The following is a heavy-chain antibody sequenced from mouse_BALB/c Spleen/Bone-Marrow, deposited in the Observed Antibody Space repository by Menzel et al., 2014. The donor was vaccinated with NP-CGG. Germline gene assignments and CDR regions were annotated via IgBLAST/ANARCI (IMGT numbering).Heavy chain of an antibody. D-gene: IGHD1-2*01. CDR1: GFNIKHYY. V-gene: IGHV14-4*02. CDR2: IDPENGDT. J-gene: IGHJ2*01. CDR3: KASSWMTADY. Sequence: VQLKESGAELVRSGASVKLSCSASGFNIKHYYIHWVKQMPEQGLEWIGWIDPENGDTEYAPKFQGKATMTADTSSNTAYLQLSSLTSKDTAVYYCKASSWMTADYWGQGTTLTVSS.